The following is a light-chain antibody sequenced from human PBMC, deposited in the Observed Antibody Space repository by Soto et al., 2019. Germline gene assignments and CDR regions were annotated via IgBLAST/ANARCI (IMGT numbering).Light chain of an antibody. CDR2: GAS. CDR3: QQYGSSGT. J-gene: IGKJ5*01. CDR1: QSVSNTY. V-gene: IGKV3-20*01. Sequence: EIVMTQTPATLSVSPGERATLSCRASQSVSNTYLAWYQQKPGQAPRLLIYGASSRATGIPDRFSGSGSGTDFTLTISRLEPEDFAVYYCQQYGSSGTFGQGTRLEIK.